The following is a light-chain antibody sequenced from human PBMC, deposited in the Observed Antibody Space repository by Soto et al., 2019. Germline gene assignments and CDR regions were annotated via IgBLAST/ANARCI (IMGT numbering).Light chain of an antibody. CDR2: DDD. V-gene: IGLV1-51*01. CDR3: GSWDSSLSAYV. CDR1: SSNIGGNS. Sequence: QSVMTQSPSVSAAPGQTVTISCSGSSSNIGGNSVSWYQQLPGTAPKLLIYDDDKRPSGIPDRFSGSKSGTSATLGITGFRTGDEADYYCGSWDSSLSAYVFGTGTKLTVL. J-gene: IGLJ1*01.